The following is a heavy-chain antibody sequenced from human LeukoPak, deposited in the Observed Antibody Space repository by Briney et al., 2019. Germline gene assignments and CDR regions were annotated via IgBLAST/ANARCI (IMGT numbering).Heavy chain of an antibody. V-gene: IGHV1-69*01. CDR1: GGTFSSYA. J-gene: IGHJ5*02. Sequence: SVKVSFKASGGTFSSYAISWVRQAPGQGLEWMGGIIPIFGTANYAQKFQGRVTITADESTSTAYMELSSLRSEDTAVYYCARATGSSSAGKPRWFDPWGQGTLVTVSS. CDR3: ARATGSSSAGKPRWFDP. D-gene: IGHD6-13*01. CDR2: IIPIFGTA.